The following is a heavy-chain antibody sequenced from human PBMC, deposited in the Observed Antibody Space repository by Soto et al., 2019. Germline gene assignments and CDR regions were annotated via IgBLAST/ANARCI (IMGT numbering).Heavy chain of an antibody. CDR1: GGTFSSYT. Sequence: SVKVSCKASGGTFSSYTISWVRQAPGQGLEWMGRIIPILGIANYAQKFQGRVTITADKSTSTAYMELSSLRSEDTAVYYCASSGGKIVVVVAATPYAFDIWGQGTMVTVSS. J-gene: IGHJ3*02. D-gene: IGHD2-15*01. CDR2: IIPILGIA. CDR3: ASSGGKIVVVVAATPYAFDI. V-gene: IGHV1-69*02.